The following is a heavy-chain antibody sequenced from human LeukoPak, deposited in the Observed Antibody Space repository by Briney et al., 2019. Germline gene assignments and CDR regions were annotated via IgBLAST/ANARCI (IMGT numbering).Heavy chain of an antibody. V-gene: IGHV1-8*03. D-gene: IGHD3-3*01. J-gene: IGHJ6*03. CDR1: GYTFTSYD. Sequence: AASVKVSCKASGYTFTSYDINWVRQATGQGLEWTGWMNPNSGNTGYAQKFQGRVTITRNTSISTAYMELSSLRSEDTAVYYCARGRWVTIFGVVHYYYYMDVWGKGTTVTVSS. CDR2: MNPNSGNT. CDR3: ARGRWVTIFGVVHYYYYMDV.